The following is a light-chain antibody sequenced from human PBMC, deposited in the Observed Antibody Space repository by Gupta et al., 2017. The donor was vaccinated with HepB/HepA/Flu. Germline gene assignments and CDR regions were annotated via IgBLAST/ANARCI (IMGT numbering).Light chain of an antibody. V-gene: IGKV3-15*01. J-gene: IGKJ4*01. CDR2: GAS. CDR1: QSVSSN. Sequence: GERATLSCRASQSVSSNLAWYQQKPGQAPRLLIYGASTRATGIPARFSGSGSGTEFTLTISSLQSEDFAVYYCQQYNNWPLTFGGGTKVEIK. CDR3: QQYNNWPLT.